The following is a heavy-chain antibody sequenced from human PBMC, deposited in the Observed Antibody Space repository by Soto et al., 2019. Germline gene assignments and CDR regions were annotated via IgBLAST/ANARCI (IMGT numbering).Heavy chain of an antibody. D-gene: IGHD2-2*01. J-gene: IGHJ3*02. CDR2: IYSSGST. CDR1: GGSISGYY. V-gene: IGHV4-59*01. Sequence: SETLSLTCTVSGGSISGYYWSWIRQPPGKGLEWIAYIYSSGSTTYNPSLESRVSMSVETSRNQLSLKVNSVTAADTAVYYCARGYCRNNLCYARAFDIWGQGTMVTVSS. CDR3: ARGYCRNNLCYARAFDI.